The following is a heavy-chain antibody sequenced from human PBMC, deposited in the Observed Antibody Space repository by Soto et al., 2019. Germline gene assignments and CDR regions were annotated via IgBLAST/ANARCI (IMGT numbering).Heavy chain of an antibody. D-gene: IGHD3-10*01. CDR2: IYYSGAT. J-gene: IGHJ6*02. Sequence: SETLSLTCSVSVGSMRCSTSNFYWSWIRQSPGKGLEWIGSIYYSGATNYNPSLESRLTISVDTSKNQFSLNLSSVTAADTAVYYCARDPPYGSGTYGRGGMDVWGQGTTVTVSS. CDR3: ARDPPYGSGTYGRGGMDV. V-gene: IGHV4-61*01. CDR1: VGSMRCSTSNFY.